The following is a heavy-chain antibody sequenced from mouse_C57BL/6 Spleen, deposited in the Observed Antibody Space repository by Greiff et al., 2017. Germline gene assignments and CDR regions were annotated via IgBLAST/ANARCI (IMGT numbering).Heavy chain of an antibody. J-gene: IGHJ2*01. CDR1: GYTFTDYY. V-gene: IGHV1-75*01. CDR3: ARRYYDYDGGVYFDY. D-gene: IGHD2-4*01. CDR2: IFPGSGST. Sequence: VQLQQSGPELVKPGASVKISCKASGYTFTDYYINWVKQRPGQGLEWIGWIFPGSGSTYYNEKFKGKAKLTVVKSSSTAYMLLSRLTSEDSAVYFCARRYYDYDGGVYFDYWGQGTTLTVSS.